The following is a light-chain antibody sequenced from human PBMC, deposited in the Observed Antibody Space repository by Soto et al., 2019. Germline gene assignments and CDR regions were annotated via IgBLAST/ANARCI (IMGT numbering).Light chain of an antibody. Sequence: QSVLTQPPSVSGAPGQRVTISCTGSSSNFGAGYDVHWYQQLPGTAPKLLIYGSSNRPSGVPARFSGSKSGTSASLTISGLQTEDEADYYCCSYAGSRTYLFGTGTKVTVL. CDR1: SSNFGAGYD. CDR3: CSYAGSRTYL. J-gene: IGLJ1*01. V-gene: IGLV1-40*01. CDR2: GSS.